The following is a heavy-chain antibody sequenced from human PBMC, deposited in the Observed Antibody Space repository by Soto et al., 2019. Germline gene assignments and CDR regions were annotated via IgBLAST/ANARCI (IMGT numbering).Heavy chain of an antibody. CDR2: IYYDGST. CDR1: GVSDCSDHDH. D-gene: IGHD3-3*01. CDR3: FCHFDGGHRGLRSFAT. J-gene: IGHJ5*02. V-gene: IGHV4-39*01. Sequence: PSDPLTLTCTVSGVSDCSDHDHWAWAGQRPGKGLEWIGSIYYDGSTYYNSPLESRATTSVDTYKNQFSLKVSPVTAAATALYSFFCHFDGGHRGLRSFATWGSAAL.